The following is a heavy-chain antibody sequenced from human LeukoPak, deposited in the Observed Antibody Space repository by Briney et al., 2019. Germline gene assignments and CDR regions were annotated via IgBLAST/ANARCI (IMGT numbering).Heavy chain of an antibody. CDR2: IYSGGST. V-gene: IGHV3-53*01. J-gene: IGHJ4*02. D-gene: IGHD6-19*01. CDR3: ARDSAGHFDY. Sequence: GGSLRLSCAASGFTFSSYWMSWVRQAPGKGLEWVSVIYSGGSTYYADSVKGRFTISRDNSKNTLYLQMNSLRAEDTAVYYCARDSAGHFDYWGQGTLVTVSS. CDR1: GFTFSSYW.